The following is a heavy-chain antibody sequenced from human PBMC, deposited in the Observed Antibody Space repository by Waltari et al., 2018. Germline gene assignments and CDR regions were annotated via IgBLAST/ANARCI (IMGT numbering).Heavy chain of an antibody. Sequence: EVQLVESGGGLIQPGGSLRLSCAASGFTVSNNYMSWVRQAPGKGLEWVSVIYSGGSTYYADSVKGRFTISRDNSKNTLYLQMNSLRAEDTAVYYCARDLNGYDRRADSDWGQGTLVTVSS. CDR3: ARDLNGYDRRADSD. CDR1: GFTVSNNY. V-gene: IGHV3-53*01. CDR2: IYSGGST. D-gene: IGHD5-12*01. J-gene: IGHJ4*02.